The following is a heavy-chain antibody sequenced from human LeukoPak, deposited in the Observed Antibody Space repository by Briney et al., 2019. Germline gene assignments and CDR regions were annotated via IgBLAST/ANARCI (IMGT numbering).Heavy chain of an antibody. CDR1: GFTFDDYA. CDR2: ISWNSGSI. J-gene: IGHJ3*02. V-gene: IGHV3-9*01. Sequence: GRSLRLSCAASGFTFDDYAMHWVRQAPGKGLEWVSGISWNSGSIGYADSVKGRFTISRDNAKNSLYLQMNSLRAEDTAVYYCARDPQPHDYGDYDAFDIWGQGTMVTVSS. CDR3: ARDPQPHDYGDYDAFDI. D-gene: IGHD4-17*01.